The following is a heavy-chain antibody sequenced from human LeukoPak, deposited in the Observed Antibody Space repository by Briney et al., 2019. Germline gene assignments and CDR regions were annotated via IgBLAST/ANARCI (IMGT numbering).Heavy chain of an antibody. V-gene: IGHV3-53*04. CDR1: GSTVSSNY. Sequence: GGSLRLSCAASGSTVSSNYMSWVRQAPGKXLXXVSVIYSGGSTYYADXVXGRFTISRHNSKNTLYLQMNSLRAEDTAVYYCARANMVHDAFDIWGQGTMVTVSS. J-gene: IGHJ3*02. D-gene: IGHD3-10*01. CDR2: IYSGGST. CDR3: ARANMVHDAFDI.